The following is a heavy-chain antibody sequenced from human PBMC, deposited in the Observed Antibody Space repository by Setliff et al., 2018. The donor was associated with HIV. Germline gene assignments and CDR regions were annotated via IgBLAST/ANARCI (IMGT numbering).Heavy chain of an antibody. D-gene: IGHD3-10*01. Sequence: SETLSLTCAVSGYSISSGYYWGWIRQPPGKGLEWIGSIYHNGITYYNPSLKSRVTISVDTSKNQFSLKLTSMTAADTAVYYCARGWVRGPIISPGTYFSYGLDVWGQGTPVTVSS. CDR3: ARGWVRGPIISPGTYFSYGLDV. CDR2: IYHNGIT. V-gene: IGHV4-38-2*01. CDR1: GYSISSGYY. J-gene: IGHJ6*02.